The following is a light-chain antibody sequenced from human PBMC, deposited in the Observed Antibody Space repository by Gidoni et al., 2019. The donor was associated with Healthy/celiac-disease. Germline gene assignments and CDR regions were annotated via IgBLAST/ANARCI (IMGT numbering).Light chain of an antibody. V-gene: IGLV3-10*01. CDR1: ALPKKY. CDR3: YSTDSSGNHPI. CDR2: EDS. J-gene: IGLJ2*01. Sequence: SYELTQPPSVSVSPGQTARIPCSGDALPKKYAYWYQQKSGQAPVLVIYEDSKRPSGIPERFSGSSSGTMATLTISGAHVEDEADYYCYSTDSSGNHPIIGGGTKLTV.